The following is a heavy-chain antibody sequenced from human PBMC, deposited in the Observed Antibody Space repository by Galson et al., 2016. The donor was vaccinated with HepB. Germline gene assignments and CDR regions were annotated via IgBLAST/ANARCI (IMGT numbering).Heavy chain of an antibody. Sequence: SLRLSCAASGFTFSNYAMNWVRQAPGKGLEWVSGISGSGARTHYADSVQGRFTISRDRSKNTLYLQLNSLRAEDTAVYYCARAFLDIVAAVIDYWGQGTLVTGSS. D-gene: IGHD6-13*01. CDR1: GFTFSNYA. V-gene: IGHV3-23*01. CDR3: ARAFLDIVAAVIDY. J-gene: IGHJ4*02. CDR2: ISGSGART.